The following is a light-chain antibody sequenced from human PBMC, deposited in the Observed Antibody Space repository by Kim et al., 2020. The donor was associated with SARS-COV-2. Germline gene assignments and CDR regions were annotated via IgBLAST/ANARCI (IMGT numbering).Light chain of an antibody. J-gene: IGKJ1*01. V-gene: IGKV3-15*01. Sequence: EIVMTQSPATLSVSPGERATLSCRASQSVSSNLAWFQQKPGQAPRLLIYDISTRATGIPARFSGSGSGTEFTLTVSSLQSEDFAVYYCQQYNDWPRTFGQGTKVDIK. CDR1: QSVSSN. CDR3: QQYNDWPRT. CDR2: DIS.